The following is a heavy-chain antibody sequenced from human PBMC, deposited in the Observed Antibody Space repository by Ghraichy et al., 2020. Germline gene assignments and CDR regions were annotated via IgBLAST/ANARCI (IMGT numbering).Heavy chain of an antibody. Sequence: SETLSLICSVSGDSITSRDYYWGWIRQSPGKGLEWIGNIFYTGGTHYNPSLRSRVTMSVDTSKNQFSLKLSSVTAADTAVYYCASLRVFGVIKTYSYYGMDVWGQGTSVTVSS. CDR2: IFYTGGT. V-gene: IGHV4-39*01. J-gene: IGHJ6*02. CDR1: GDSITSRDYY. CDR3: ASLRVFGVIKTYSYYGMDV. D-gene: IGHD3-3*01.